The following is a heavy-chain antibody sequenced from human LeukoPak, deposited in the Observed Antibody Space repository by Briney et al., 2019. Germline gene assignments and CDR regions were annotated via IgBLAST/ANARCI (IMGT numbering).Heavy chain of an antibody. V-gene: IGHV1-18*01. CDR1: GYTFTSFG. J-gene: IGHJ6*02. CDR2: ISAYNGNT. Sequence: ASVKVSCKASGYTFTSFGISWVRQAPGQGLEWMGWISAYNGNTNYAQKLQGRVTMTTDTSTSTAYMELRSLRSDDTAVYYCARDPPAAAGTYYYYGMDVWGQGTTVTVSS. D-gene: IGHD6-13*01. CDR3: ARDPPAAAGTYYYYGMDV.